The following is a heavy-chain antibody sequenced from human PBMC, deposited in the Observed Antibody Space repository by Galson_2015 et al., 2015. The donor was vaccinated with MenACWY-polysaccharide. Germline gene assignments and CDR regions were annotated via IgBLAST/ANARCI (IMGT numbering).Heavy chain of an antibody. D-gene: IGHD2-15*01. V-gene: IGHV3-74*01. Sequence: SLRLSCAASGFSFSTYWIHWVRHAPGKGLVWVSRINADGSATGYADSVRGRFTISRDNAKNTLYLEMNSLRAEDTAVYYCTKAGAKYCSGSSCHFNWFDPWGQGTLVTVSS. J-gene: IGHJ5*02. CDR1: GFSFSTYW. CDR2: INADGSAT. CDR3: TKAGAKYCSGSSCHFNWFDP.